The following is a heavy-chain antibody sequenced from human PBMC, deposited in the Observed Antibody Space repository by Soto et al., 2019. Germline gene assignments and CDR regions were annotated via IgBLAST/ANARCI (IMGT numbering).Heavy chain of an antibody. Sequence: SETLSLTCTVSGGSISSYYWSWIRQPPGKGLEWIGYIYYSGSTNYNPSLKSRVTISVDTSKNQFSLKLSSVTAADTAVYYCARATLVYYGMDVWGQGTTVTVSS. CDR3: ARATLVYYGMDV. J-gene: IGHJ6*02. CDR1: GGSISSYY. D-gene: IGHD1-26*01. CDR2: IYYSGST. V-gene: IGHV4-59*01.